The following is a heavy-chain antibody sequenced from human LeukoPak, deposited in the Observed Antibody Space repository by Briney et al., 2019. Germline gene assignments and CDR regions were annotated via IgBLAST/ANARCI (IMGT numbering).Heavy chain of an antibody. CDR2: INQGESEK. Sequence: PGGSLRLSCAASGFTFSSYDMSWVRQAPGKGLEWVANINQGESEKYYVDSVEGRFTISRDNAKSALYLQMNSLRVDDTAVYYCARAGDRGSVDYWGQGTLVTVSS. J-gene: IGHJ4*02. V-gene: IGHV3-7*01. D-gene: IGHD3-10*01. CDR3: ARAGDRGSVDY. CDR1: GFTFSSYD.